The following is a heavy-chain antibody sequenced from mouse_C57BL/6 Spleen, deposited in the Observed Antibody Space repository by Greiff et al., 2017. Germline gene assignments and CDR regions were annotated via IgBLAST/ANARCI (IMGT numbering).Heavy chain of an antibody. D-gene: IGHD3-1*01. Sequence: VQLQQPGAELVKPGASVKLSCKASGYTFTSYWMQWVKQRPGQGLEWIGEIDPSDSYTNYNQKFKGKATLTVDTSSSTAYMQLSSLTSEDSAVYYCARCSRATVFDYWGQGTTLTVSS. V-gene: IGHV1-50*01. CDR1: GYTFTSYW. CDR2: IDPSDSYT. CDR3: ARCSRATVFDY. J-gene: IGHJ2*01.